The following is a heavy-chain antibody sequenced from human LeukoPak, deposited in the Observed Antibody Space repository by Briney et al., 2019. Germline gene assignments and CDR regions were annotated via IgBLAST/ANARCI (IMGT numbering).Heavy chain of an antibody. V-gene: IGHV3-30*18. CDR3: AKRTLLSLWFGDEGMDV. J-gene: IGHJ6*02. CDR1: GFTFSSYA. Sequence: GRSLRLSCAASGFTFSSYAMHWVRQAPGKGLEWVAVISYDGSNKYYADSVKGRFTISRDNSKNTLYLQMNSLRAEDTAVYYCAKRTLLSLWFGDEGMDVWGQGTTVTVSS. CDR2: ISYDGSNK. D-gene: IGHD3-10*01.